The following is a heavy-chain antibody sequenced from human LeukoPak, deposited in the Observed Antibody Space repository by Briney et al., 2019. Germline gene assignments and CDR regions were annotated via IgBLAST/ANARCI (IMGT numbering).Heavy chain of an antibody. V-gene: IGHV1-46*01. CDR1: GYTFTTNY. Sequence: GASVKVSCKASGYTFTTNYIHWVRQAPGQGLEWVGRVNPGGGMSTYAQKFQGRVTMTRDTSISTDYMELSRVTSDDTAVYYCASLRSDYWGQGTLVTVSS. CDR3: ASLRSDY. CDR2: VNPGGGMS. J-gene: IGHJ4*02.